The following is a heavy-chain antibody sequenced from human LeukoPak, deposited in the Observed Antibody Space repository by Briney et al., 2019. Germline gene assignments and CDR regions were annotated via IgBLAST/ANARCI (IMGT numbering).Heavy chain of an antibody. V-gene: IGHV3-48*03. J-gene: IGHJ4*02. CDR1: GFTFSSYE. CDR3: ARVRGGTTLDY. CDR2: ISSTGGTI. D-gene: IGHD1-1*01. Sequence: GGSLRLSRAASGFTFSSYEMNWVRQAPGKGLEWVSYISSTGGTIYNADSVKGRFTISRDNAKNSLYLQMNSLRAEDTAVYYCARVRGGTTLDYWGPGTLVTVSS.